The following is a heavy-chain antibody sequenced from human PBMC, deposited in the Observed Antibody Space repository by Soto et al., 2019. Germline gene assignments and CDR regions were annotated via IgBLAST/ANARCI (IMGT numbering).Heavy chain of an antibody. Sequence: QVQLVQSGAEVKKPGSSVKVSCKASGGTFSSYAISWVRQAPGQGLEWMGGIIPIFGTANYAQKFQGRVTITADEXXSXAXXELSSLRSEDTAVYYCARDPAGGTGTRTTGAWFDPWGQGTLVTISS. CDR1: GGTFSSYA. D-gene: IGHD1-7*01. J-gene: IGHJ5*02. V-gene: IGHV1-69*12. CDR3: ARDPAGGTGTRTTGAWFDP. CDR2: IIPIFGTA.